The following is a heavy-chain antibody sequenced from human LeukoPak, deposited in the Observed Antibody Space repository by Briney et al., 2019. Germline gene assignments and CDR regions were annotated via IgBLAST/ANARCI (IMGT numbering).Heavy chain of an antibody. D-gene: IGHD2-2*01. CDR2: ISPYNGKT. Sequence: GASVKVSCKASGYTFTSYGISWVRQAPGQGLEWMGWISPYNGKTSYAQKLQGRFTMTTDTSTSTAYMELRSLRSDDTAVYYCARLYCSSTRCYLLLDYWGQGTLVTVSS. CDR3: ARLYCSSTRCYLLLDY. V-gene: IGHV1-18*01. J-gene: IGHJ4*02. CDR1: GYTFTSYG.